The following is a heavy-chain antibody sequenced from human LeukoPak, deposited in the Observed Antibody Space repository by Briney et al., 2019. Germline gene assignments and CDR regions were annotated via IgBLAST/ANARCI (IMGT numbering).Heavy chain of an antibody. D-gene: IGHD3-22*01. CDR1: GFIVRSNY. CDR2: IYSGGST. CDR3: ARDLYYDNSGYYYHDY. Sequence: GGSLRLSCAASGFIVRSNYMSWVRRAPGKGLECVSVIYSGGSTFYADSVRGRFTVSRDNSKNTLYLQMNSLGAEDTAVCYCARDLYYDNSGYYYHDYWGQGTLVTVSS. V-gene: IGHV3-53*01. J-gene: IGHJ4*02.